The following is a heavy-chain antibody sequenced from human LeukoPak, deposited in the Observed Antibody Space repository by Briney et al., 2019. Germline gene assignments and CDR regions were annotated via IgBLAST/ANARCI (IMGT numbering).Heavy chain of an antibody. J-gene: IGHJ4*02. CDR1: GFTFSKNS. V-gene: IGHV3-64D*06. D-gene: IGHD1-1*01. CDR2: ITNNGGTT. Sequence: GGSLRPSCSASGFTFSKNSMYWVRQAPGKGLQYVSAITNNGGTTYYADSVKGRFTISRDNSKNTLFLQMSTLRAEDTAVYYCVKAYNWNVYSSGDFWGQGTLVTVSS. CDR3: VKAYNWNVYSSGDF.